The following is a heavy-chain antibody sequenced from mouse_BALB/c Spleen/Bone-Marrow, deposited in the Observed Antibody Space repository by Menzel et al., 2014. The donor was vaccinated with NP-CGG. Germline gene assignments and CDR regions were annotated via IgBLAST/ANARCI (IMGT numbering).Heavy chain of an antibody. Sequence: EVKVVESGPGLVTPSQTVSLTCTVTGISITTGNYRWSWIRQFPGNKLEWIGFIYYSGTITYNPSLTSRTTITRDTSKNQFFLEMNSLTAEDTATYYCARAYYRYAMDYWGQGTSVTVSS. D-gene: IGHD2-14*01. CDR2: IYYSGTI. V-gene: IGHV3-5*02. CDR1: GISITTGNYR. J-gene: IGHJ4*01. CDR3: ARAYYRYAMDY.